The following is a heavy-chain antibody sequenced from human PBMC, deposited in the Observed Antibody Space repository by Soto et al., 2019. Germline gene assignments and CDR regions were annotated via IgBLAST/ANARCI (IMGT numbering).Heavy chain of an antibody. CDR3: ARDSDGLVPQQSHWFDP. D-gene: IGHD1-1*01. J-gene: IGHJ5*02. CDR2: IIPLLDIT. CDR1: GDTFSSYT. V-gene: IGHV1-69*08. Sequence: QVQLVQSGAEVKKPGSSVKVSCKTSGDTFSSYTISWVRQAPGQGLEWMGRIIPLLDITDYAQKFRGRVTLTADKPTGTAYMELSSLRSEDTALYYCARDSDGLVPQQSHWFDPWGQGTQVTVSS.